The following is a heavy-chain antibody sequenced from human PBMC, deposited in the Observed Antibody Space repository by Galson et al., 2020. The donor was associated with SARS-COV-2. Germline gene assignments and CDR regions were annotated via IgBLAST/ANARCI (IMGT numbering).Heavy chain of an antibody. J-gene: IGHJ4*02. CDR1: GIDISAYS. Sequence: GEALKTSCATPGIDISAYSKKWVRPAPGKGLGLVSTISRLSNDIYYADSVEGRFTISRDNANNSVYLHLNSLRAEDTAVYYCVRSRVGEPVGSWGQGNRVPVAS. V-gene: IGHV3-21*01. CDR3: VRSRVGEPVGS. D-gene: IGHD3-16*01. CDR2: ISRLSNDI.